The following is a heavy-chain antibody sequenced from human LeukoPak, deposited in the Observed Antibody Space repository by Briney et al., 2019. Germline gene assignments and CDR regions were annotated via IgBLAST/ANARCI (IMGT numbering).Heavy chain of an antibody. CDR3: ASRTPLNSSGWGG. Sequence: PGGSLRLSCAASGFTFSSYAMSRVRQAPGKGLEWVSAISGSGGSTYYADSVKGRFTISRDNSKNTLYLQMNSLRAEDTAVYYCASRTPLNSSGWGGWGQGTLVTVSS. V-gene: IGHV3-23*01. J-gene: IGHJ4*02. CDR2: ISGSGGST. D-gene: IGHD6-19*01. CDR1: GFTFSSYA.